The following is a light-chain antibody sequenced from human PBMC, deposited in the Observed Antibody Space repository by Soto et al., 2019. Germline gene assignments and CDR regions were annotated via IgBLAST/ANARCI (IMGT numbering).Light chain of an antibody. J-gene: IGKJ5*01. CDR2: GAS. CDR1: QSVSNNY. CDR3: QQDAGSPIT. Sequence: EIVLTQSPGTLSLSPGERATLSCRASQSVSNNYLAWYQQKPGQAPRLLIYGASNRATGIPDRFSGTGSETDFTLAISRVEPEDFAVYFCQQDAGSPITFGQGTRREI. V-gene: IGKV3-20*01.